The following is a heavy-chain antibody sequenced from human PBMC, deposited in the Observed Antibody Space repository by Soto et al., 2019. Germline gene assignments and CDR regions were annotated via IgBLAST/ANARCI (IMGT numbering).Heavy chain of an antibody. Sequence: PSETLSLTCTVSGGSISSSSYYWGWIRQPPGKGLEWIGSIYYSGSTYYNPSLKSRVTISVDTSKNQFSLKLSSVTAADTAVYYCAVAGYSSSWYGYYFDYWGQGTLVTVSS. V-gene: IGHV4-39*01. CDR3: AVAGYSSSWYGYYFDY. D-gene: IGHD6-13*01. J-gene: IGHJ4*02. CDR1: GGSISSSSYY. CDR2: IYYSGST.